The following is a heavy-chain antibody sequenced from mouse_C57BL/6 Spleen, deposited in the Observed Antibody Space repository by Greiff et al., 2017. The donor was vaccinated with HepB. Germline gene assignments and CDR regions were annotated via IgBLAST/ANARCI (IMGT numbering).Heavy chain of an antibody. J-gene: IGHJ4*01. CDR2: IYIGNGYT. D-gene: IGHD2-10*01. V-gene: IGHV1-58*01. CDR1: GYTFTSYG. Sequence: EVQLQQSGAELVRPGSSVKMSCKTSGYTFTSYGINWVKQRPGQGLEWIGYIYIGNGYTEYNEKLKGKATLTTDTSSSTAYMTLSSLTSEDSASYFCARGALPNYYAMDYWGQGTSVTVSS. CDR3: ARGALPNYYAMDY.